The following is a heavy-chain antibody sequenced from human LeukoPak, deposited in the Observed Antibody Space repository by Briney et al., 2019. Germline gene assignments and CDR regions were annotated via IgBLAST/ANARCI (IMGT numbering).Heavy chain of an antibody. D-gene: IGHD3-3*01. V-gene: IGHV4-39*01. CDR3: ARLRHITIFGGMDV. CDR1: GGSISSSSYY. J-gene: IGHJ6*02. Sequence: PSETLSLTCTVSGGSISSSSYYWGWIRQPPGKGLEWIGSIYYSGSTYYNPSLKSRVTISVDTSKNQFSLKLSSVTAADTAVYYCARLRHITIFGGMDVWGQGTTVTVSS. CDR2: IYYSGST.